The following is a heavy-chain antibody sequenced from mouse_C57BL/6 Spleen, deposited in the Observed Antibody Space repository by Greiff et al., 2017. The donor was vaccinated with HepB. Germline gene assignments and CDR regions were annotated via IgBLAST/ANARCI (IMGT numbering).Heavy chain of an antibody. CDR3: ARPGSSYLYYFDY. CDR2: IDPSDSYT. V-gene: IGHV1-59*01. D-gene: IGHD1-1*01. CDR1: GYTFTSYW. J-gene: IGHJ2*01. Sequence: QVQLQQPGAELVRPGTSVKLSCKASGYTFTSYWMHWVKQRPGQGLEWIGVIDPSDSYTNYNQKFKGKATLTVDTSSSTAYMQLSSLTSEDSAVYYCARPGSSYLYYFDYWGQSTTLTVSS.